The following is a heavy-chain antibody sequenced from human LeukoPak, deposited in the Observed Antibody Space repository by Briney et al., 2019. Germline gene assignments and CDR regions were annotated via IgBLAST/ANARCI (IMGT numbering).Heavy chain of an antibody. V-gene: IGHV4-39*01. CDR1: GGSISSSSYY. CDR2: IYYSGST. Sequence: SETLSLTCTVSGGSISSSSYYWGWLRQPPGKGLEWIGSIYYSGSTYYNPSLKSRVTISVDTSKNQFSLKLSSVTAADTAVYYCAINDYGDYSFDYWGQGTLVTVSS. CDR3: AINDYGDYSFDY. J-gene: IGHJ4*02. D-gene: IGHD4-17*01.